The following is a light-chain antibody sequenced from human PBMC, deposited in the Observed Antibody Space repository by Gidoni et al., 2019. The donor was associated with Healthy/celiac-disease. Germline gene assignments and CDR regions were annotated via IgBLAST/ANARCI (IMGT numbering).Light chain of an antibody. J-gene: IGKJ4*01. V-gene: IGKV3-20*01. Sequence: EIALTQSPGTLSLSPGERATLSCRASQSVSSSYLAWYQQKPGQAPRLLIYGASSRATGIPDRFSGSGSGTDFTRTISRLEPEDFAVYYCQQYGSSPRTFGGGTKVEIK. CDR3: QQYGSSPRT. CDR1: QSVSSSY. CDR2: GAS.